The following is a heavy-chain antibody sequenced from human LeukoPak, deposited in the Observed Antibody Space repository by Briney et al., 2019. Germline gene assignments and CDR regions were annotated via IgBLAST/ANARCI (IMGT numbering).Heavy chain of an antibody. CDR1: GFTFINAW. Sequence: GGSLSLSCAASGFTFINAWMAWVRPAPGKGLEWVGRIKAKAHGGTIEYAAPVKGRFTISRDDSKNTLYLQMNSLKTEDTAVYYCTTDGVGVEGATYDNWGQGTLVSVSS. J-gene: IGHJ4*02. D-gene: IGHD1-26*01. CDR2: IKAKAHGGTI. CDR3: TTDGVGVEGATYDN. V-gene: IGHV3-15*01.